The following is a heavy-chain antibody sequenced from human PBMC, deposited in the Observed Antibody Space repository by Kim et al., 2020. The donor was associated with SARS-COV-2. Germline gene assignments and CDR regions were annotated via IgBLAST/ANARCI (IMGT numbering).Heavy chain of an antibody. CDR3: ACTYYYGIDV. Sequence: GGTNVTPKFQGRVTMTTDTSINTAYMELSRLRSDDTAVYYCACTYYYGIDVWGQGTTVTVSS. CDR2: GGT. D-gene: IGHD3-16*01. V-gene: IGHV1-2*02. J-gene: IGHJ6*02.